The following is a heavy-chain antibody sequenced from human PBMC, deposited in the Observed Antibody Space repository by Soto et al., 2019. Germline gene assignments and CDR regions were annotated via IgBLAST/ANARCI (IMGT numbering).Heavy chain of an antibody. CDR3: TKDHQVLVTGSLDY. J-gene: IGHJ4*02. Sequence: SLRFSCAASGFTFGSYGMYWVRQAPGKGLEWVAVILYDRSNKDYADRVKGRFTISRDNSKNTLYLQMNSLRAEDTAVYYCTKDHQVLVTGSLDYWGQRTLVTVSS. D-gene: IGHD3-22*01. V-gene: IGHV3-30*18. CDR1: GFTFGSYG. CDR2: ILYDRSNK.